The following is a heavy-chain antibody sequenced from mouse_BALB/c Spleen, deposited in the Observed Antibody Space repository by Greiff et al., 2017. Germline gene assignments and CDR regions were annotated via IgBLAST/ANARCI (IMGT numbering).Heavy chain of an antibody. CDR2: INPSTGYT. J-gene: IGHJ2*01. CDR3: ARRGYGYDFDY. CDR1: GYTFSSYW. D-gene: IGHD2-2*01. Sequence: QVQLKQSGAELMKPGASVKISCKATGYTFSSYWIEWVKQRPGQGLEWIGYINPSTGYTEYNQKFKDKATLTADKSSSTAYMQLSSLTSEDSAVYYCARRGYGYDFDYWGQGTTLTVSS. V-gene: IGHV1S26*01.